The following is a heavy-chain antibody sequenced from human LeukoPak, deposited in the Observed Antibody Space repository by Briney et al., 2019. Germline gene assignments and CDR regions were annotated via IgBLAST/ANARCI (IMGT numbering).Heavy chain of an antibody. CDR2: IYYSGST. CDR1: GGSISSSSYY. CDR3: ARAYSSSWYFNWFDP. D-gene: IGHD6-13*01. J-gene: IGHJ5*02. V-gene: IGHV4-39*07. Sequence: SETLSLTCTVSGGSISSSSYYWGWIRQPPGKGLEWIGSIYYSGSTYYNPSLKSRVTISVDTSKNQFSLKLSSVTAADTAVYYCARAYSSSWYFNWFDPWGQGTLDTVSS.